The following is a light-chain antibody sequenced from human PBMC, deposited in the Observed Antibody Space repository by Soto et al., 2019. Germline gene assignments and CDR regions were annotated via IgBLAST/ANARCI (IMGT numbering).Light chain of an antibody. CDR1: QSILYSSNNKNH. V-gene: IGKV4-1*01. CDR3: QQYYSAPWT. CDR2: WAS. Sequence: MTHSPDSLAVFLGERATINCKSSQSILYSSNNKNHLAWYQQKAGQPPKLLIYWASTRESGVPDRFSGSGSGTDFTLTISSLQAEDVAVYYCQQYYSAPWTFGQGTKVDIK. J-gene: IGKJ1*01.